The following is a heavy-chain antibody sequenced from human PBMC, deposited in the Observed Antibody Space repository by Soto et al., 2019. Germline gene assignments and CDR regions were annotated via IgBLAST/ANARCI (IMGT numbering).Heavy chain of an antibody. V-gene: IGHV4-39*01. CDR3: ASRTLYCSVGNCPWDY. CDR1: GGSISSSSYY. J-gene: IGHJ4*02. Sequence: QLQLQESGPGLVKPSETLSLTCTVSGGSISSSSYYWGWIRQPPGKGLEWIGSISFSGSTYYNPSLKSRVTLSVDMSKNQFSLRMSSVTAADTAVYYCASRTLYCSVGNCPWDYWGQGTLVTVSS. CDR2: ISFSGST. D-gene: IGHD2-15*01.